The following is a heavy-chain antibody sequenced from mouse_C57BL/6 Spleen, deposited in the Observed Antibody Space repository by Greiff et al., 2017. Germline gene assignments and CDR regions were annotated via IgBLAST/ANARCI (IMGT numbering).Heavy chain of an antibody. J-gene: IGHJ4*01. CDR3: ARFYYGNEDAMDY. V-gene: IGHV1-82*01. CDR1: GYAFSSSW. D-gene: IGHD2-1*01. CDR2: IYPGDGDT. Sequence: QVQLQQSGPELVKPGASVKISCKASGYAFSSSWMNWVKQRPGKGLEWIGRIYPGDGDTNYNGKFKGKATLTADKSSSTAYMQLSSLTSEDSAVYFCARFYYGNEDAMDYWGQGTSVTVSS.